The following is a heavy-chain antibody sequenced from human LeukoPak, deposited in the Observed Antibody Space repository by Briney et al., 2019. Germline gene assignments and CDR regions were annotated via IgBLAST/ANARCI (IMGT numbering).Heavy chain of an antibody. D-gene: IGHD3-10*01. Sequence: PSETLSLTCTVSGGSISSYYWSWIRQPAGKGLEWIGRIYTSGSTNYDPSLKSRVTMSVDTSKNQFSLKLSPVTAADTAVYYCARDQYYYGSGSYHYYYGMDVWGQGTTVTVSS. V-gene: IGHV4-4*07. J-gene: IGHJ6*02. CDR2: IYTSGST. CDR3: ARDQYYYGSGSYHYYYGMDV. CDR1: GGSISSYY.